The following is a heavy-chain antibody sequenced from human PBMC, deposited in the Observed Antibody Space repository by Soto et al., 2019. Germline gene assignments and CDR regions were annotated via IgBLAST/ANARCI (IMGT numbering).Heavy chain of an antibody. CDR1: GYSIRSGYF. V-gene: IGHV4-38-2*01. CDR2: MYHSGIT. D-gene: IGHD6-6*01. CDR3: ARSMYSTSAQLYYGMDV. Sequence: PSETLSLTCDVSGYSIRSGYFWGWIRQPPGKGLEWIGSMYHSGITYYNLSLKSRVTISVDTSKNQLSLKLSSATAVDTAVYYCARSMYSTSAQLYYGMDVWGQGTTVTVSS. J-gene: IGHJ6*02.